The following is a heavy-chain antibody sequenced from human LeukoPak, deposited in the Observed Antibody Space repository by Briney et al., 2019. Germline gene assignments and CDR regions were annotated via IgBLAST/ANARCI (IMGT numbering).Heavy chain of an antibody. D-gene: IGHD1-26*01. CDR3: ARVRSGSFFDY. J-gene: IGHJ4*02. CDR1: GYTFTGYY. CDR2: INPNSGGT. Sequence: ASVKVSCKASGYTFTGYYMHWVRQAPGQGLEWMGRINPNSGGTNYAQKFQGRVTMTRDTSISTAYMELSGLRSDDTAVYYCARVRSGSFFDYWGQGTLVTVSS. V-gene: IGHV1-2*06.